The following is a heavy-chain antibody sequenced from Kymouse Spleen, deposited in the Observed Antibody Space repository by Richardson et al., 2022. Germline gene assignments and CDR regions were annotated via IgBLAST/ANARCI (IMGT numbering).Heavy chain of an antibody. J-gene: IGHJ5*02. CDR1: GFTFSSYG. D-gene: IGHD3-16*02. V-gene: IGHV3-30*18. CDR3: AKGGDRDWFDP. Sequence: QVQLVESGGGVVQPGRSLRLSCAASGFTFSSYGMHWVRQAPGKGLEWVAVISYDGSNKYYADSVKGRFTISRDNSKNTLYLQMNSLRAEDTAVYYCAKGGDRDWFDPWGQGTLVTVSS. CDR2: ISYDGSNK.